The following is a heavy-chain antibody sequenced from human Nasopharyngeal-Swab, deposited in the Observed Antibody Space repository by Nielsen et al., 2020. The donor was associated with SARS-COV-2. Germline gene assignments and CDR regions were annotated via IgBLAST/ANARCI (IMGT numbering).Heavy chain of an antibody. CDR3: ARGYYYDSSGFFDY. J-gene: IGHJ4*02. CDR2: INHSGST. CDR1: GGSFSGYY. V-gene: IGHV4-34*01. D-gene: IGHD3-22*01. Sequence: GSLRLSCAVYGGSFSGYYWSWIRQPPGKGLEWIGEINHSGSTNYNPSLKSRVTISVDTSKNQFSLKLSSVTAADTAVYYCARGYYYDSSGFFDYWGQGTLVTVSS.